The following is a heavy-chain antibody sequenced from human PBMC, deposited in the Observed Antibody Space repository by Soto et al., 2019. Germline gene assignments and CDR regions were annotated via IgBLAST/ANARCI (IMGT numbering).Heavy chain of an antibody. CDR2: IFAGNGDT. D-gene: IGHD3-9*01. V-gene: IGHV1-3*01. J-gene: IGHJ5*02. CDR1: GYSFTSYA. Sequence: QVRLVQSGTEVKKPGASMKLSCKASGYSFTSYAIHWVRRAPGQRLEWMGWIFAGNGDTEYSPKFQDRVTITRDTSASTTDIQLATLGSEDTAVYYFARNVPHTGDYNHWGPGTLVTVSS. CDR3: ARNVPHTGDYNH.